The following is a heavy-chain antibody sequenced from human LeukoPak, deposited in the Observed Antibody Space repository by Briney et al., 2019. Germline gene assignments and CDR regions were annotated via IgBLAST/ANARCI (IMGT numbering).Heavy chain of an antibody. J-gene: IGHJ6*03. V-gene: IGHV4-34*01. D-gene: IGHD2-2*01. CDR2: INHSGST. CDR3: ARGLKVPAASRPKDYYYYMDV. CDR1: GGSFSGYY. Sequence: SETLSLTCAVYGGSFSGYYWSWIRQPPGKGREWIGEINHSGSTNYNPSLKSRVTISVDTSKNQFSLKLSSVTAADTAVYYCARGLKVPAASRPKDYYYYMDVWGKGTTVTVSS.